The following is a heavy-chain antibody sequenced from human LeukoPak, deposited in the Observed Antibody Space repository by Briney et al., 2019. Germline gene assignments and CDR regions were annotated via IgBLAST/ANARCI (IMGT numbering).Heavy chain of an antibody. D-gene: IGHD5-24*01. CDR2: INHSGIT. V-gene: IGHV4-34*01. Sequence: SETLSLTCAVYGGSFSDYYWSWIRQPPGKGLEYIGEINHSGITNYNPSLMSRVTISVDTSKNQFSLKLSSVTAADTAVYYCARDRDGYPDWGQGTLVTVSS. CDR3: ARDRDGYPD. J-gene: IGHJ4*02. CDR1: GGSFSDYY.